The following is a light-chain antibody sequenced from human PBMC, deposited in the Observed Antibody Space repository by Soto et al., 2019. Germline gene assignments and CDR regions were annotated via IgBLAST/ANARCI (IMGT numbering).Light chain of an antibody. CDR3: QQYYDWPT. J-gene: IGKJ1*01. Sequence: EIVMTHSPATLSLYPWEIATLSCRASQRITTVAWYQQKPGQAPRLLIYGLSIRAPGVPARFSVSGSGTEFTLTISSLQSEDFAVYFCQQYYDWPTFGQGTKVDIK. CDR2: GLS. V-gene: IGKV3-15*01. CDR1: QRITT.